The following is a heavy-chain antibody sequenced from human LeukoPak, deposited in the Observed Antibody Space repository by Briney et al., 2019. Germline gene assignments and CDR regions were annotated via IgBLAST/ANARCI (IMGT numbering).Heavy chain of an antibody. V-gene: IGHV1-18*01. Sequence: GASVMVSCKASGYTFTSFDINWVRQATGQGLEWMGWISAYNGNTNYAQKLQGRVTMTTDTSTSTAYMELRSLRSDDTAVYYCARTYVDYYDSSGSDYWGQGTLVTVSS. CDR2: ISAYNGNT. D-gene: IGHD3-22*01. CDR1: GYTFTSFD. J-gene: IGHJ4*02. CDR3: ARTYVDYYDSSGSDY.